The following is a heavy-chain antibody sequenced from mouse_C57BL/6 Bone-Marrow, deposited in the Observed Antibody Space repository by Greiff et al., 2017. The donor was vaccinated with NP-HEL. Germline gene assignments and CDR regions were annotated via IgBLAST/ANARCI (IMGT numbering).Heavy chain of an antibody. D-gene: IGHD1-1*01. CDR1: GYTFTSYW. V-gene: IGHV1-53*01. CDR2: INPSNGGT. Sequence: QVQLQQPGTELVKPGASVKLSCKASGYTFTSYWMHWVKQRPGQGLEWIGNINPSNGGTNYNEQFKSKATLTVDESSSSAYMQLSSLTSEDSAVYYCARMNYYGSNAMDYWGQGTSVTVSS. CDR3: ARMNYYGSNAMDY. J-gene: IGHJ4*01.